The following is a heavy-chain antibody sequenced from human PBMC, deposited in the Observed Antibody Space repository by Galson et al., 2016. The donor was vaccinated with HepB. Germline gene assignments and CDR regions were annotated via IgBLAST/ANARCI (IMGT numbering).Heavy chain of an antibody. Sequence: SLRLSCAASGLTVSANYMSWVRQAPGKGLEWVSVIYSGGSRYYADFVKGRLIISRDNSKTALYLQMNSLRAEDTAVYYCAKGGFRLLDTWGQGTLVTVSS. CDR2: IYSGGSR. CDR3: AKGGFRLLDT. D-gene: IGHD3-10*01. V-gene: IGHV3-53*01. CDR1: GLTVSANY. J-gene: IGHJ5*02.